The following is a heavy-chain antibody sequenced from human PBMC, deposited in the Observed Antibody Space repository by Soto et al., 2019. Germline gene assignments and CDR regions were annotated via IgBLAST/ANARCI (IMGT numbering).Heavy chain of an antibody. V-gene: IGHV1-46*01. D-gene: IGHD2-21*02. J-gene: IGHJ4*02. CDR3: ARDSCGGDCYSHQFDY. CDR1: GYTFTSCY. Sequence: ASVKVSCKASGYTFTSCYMHWVRQAPGQGLEWMGIINPSGGSTSYAQKFQGRVTMTRDTSTSTVYMELSSLRSEDTAVYYCARDSCGGDCYSHQFDYWGQGTLVTVSS. CDR2: INPSGGST.